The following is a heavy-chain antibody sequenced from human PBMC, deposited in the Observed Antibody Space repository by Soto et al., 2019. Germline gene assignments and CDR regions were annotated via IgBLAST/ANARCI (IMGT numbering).Heavy chain of an antibody. CDR3: AKDQGIAVAGSDAFDI. D-gene: IGHD6-19*01. V-gene: IGHV3-30*18. CDR1: GFTFSSYV. CDR2: ISYDGSNK. Sequence: PGGSLRLSCAASGFTFSSYVMHWVRQAPGKGLEWVAVISYDGSNKYYAYAVKGRFTISRDNSKNTLYLQMNSLRAEDTAVYYCAKDQGIAVAGSDAFDIWGQGTMVTVSS. J-gene: IGHJ3*02.